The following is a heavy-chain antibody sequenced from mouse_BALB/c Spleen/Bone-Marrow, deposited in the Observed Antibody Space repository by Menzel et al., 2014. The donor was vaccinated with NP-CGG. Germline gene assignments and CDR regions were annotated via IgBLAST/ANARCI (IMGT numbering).Heavy chain of an antibody. Sequence: EVMLVESGGGLVKPGGSLKLSCAASGFTFSDYYMYWVRQTPEKRLGWVATISDGGSYTYYPDSVKGRFTISRDNAKNNLFLQLSSLKSEGTAMYYCAREVSMDYWGQGTSVTVSS. CDR3: AREVSMDY. V-gene: IGHV5-4*02. J-gene: IGHJ4*01. CDR1: GFTFSDYY. CDR2: ISDGGSYT.